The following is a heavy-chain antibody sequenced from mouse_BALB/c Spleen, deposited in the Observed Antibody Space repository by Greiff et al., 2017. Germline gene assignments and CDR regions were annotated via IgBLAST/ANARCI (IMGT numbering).Heavy chain of an antibody. D-gene: IGHD1-1*01. CDR1: GYTFTDYV. CDR3: AREVGSSPAWFAY. V-gene: IGHV1-83*01. J-gene: IGHJ3*01. CDR2: IYPGSGST. Sequence: VQLQQSGPELVKPGASVKMSCKASGYTFTDYVISWVKQRTGQGLEWIGEIYPGSGSTYYNEMFKGKATLTVDTSSSTAYIQLSSLSSEDSAVYFCAREVGSSPAWFAYWGQGTLVTVSA.